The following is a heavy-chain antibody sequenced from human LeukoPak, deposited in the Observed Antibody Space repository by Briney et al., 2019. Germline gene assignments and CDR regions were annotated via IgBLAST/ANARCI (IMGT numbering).Heavy chain of an antibody. V-gene: IGHV3-30-3*01. Sequence: PGRSLRLSCAASGFTFSSYAMHWVRQAPGKGLEWVAIISYDGSNKYYADSVKGRFTISRDNSKNTLSLQMNSLRAEDTAVYYCARGGIDSPVFYYFDYWGQGTLVTVSS. CDR1: GFTFSSYA. CDR2: ISYDGSNK. CDR3: ARGGIDSPVFYYFDY. D-gene: IGHD3-16*01. J-gene: IGHJ4*02.